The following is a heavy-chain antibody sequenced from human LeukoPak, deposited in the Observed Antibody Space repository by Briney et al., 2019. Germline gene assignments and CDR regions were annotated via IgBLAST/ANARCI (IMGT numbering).Heavy chain of an antibody. J-gene: IGHJ4*02. CDR3: ASLYYGSGSFDY. D-gene: IGHD3-10*01. CDR1: GGSTSSSSYY. CDR2: IYYSGST. V-gene: IGHV4-61*01. Sequence: SETLSLTCSVSGGSTSSSSYYWSWIRQPPGKGLEWIGYIYYSGSTNYNPSLKSRVTISVDTSKNQFSLKLTSVTAADTAVYYCASLYYGSGSFDYWGQGTLVTVSS.